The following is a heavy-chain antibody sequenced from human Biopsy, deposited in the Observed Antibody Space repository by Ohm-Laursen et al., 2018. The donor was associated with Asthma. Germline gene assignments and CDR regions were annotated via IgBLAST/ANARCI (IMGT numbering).Heavy chain of an antibody. Sequence: TQTLTLTCAFSGFSLKIGAVGVGWIRQAPGKALEWLAVIYWDDDKRYSPSLRGRLTITTDTSKRQVLLALTNVDPVDTATYFCAHTVSSRYDYWGQGTRVSVSS. J-gene: IGHJ4*01. D-gene: IGHD6-6*01. V-gene: IGHV2-5*02. CDR3: AHTVSSRYDY. CDR1: GFSLKIGAVG. CDR2: IYWDDDK.